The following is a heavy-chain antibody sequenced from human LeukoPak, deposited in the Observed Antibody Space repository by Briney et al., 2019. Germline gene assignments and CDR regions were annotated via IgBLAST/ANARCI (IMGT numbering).Heavy chain of an antibody. CDR2: ISWNSGSI. CDR3: AKGSSGYDSTFDY. Sequence: GGSLRLSCAASGFTFGDYAMHWVRQAPGKGLEWVSRISWNSGSIAYADSVKGRFTISRDNAKNSLYLQMNSLRAEDTALYYCAKGSSGYDSTFDYWGQGTLGTVSS. CDR1: GFTFGDYA. J-gene: IGHJ4*02. V-gene: IGHV3-9*01. D-gene: IGHD5-12*01.